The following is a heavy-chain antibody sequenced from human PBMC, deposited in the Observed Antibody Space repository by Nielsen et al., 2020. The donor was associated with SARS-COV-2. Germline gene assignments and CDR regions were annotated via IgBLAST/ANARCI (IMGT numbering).Heavy chain of an antibody. V-gene: IGHV3-48*01. Sequence: GESLKISCAASGFTFSSYSMNWVRQAPGKGLEWVSYISSSSSTIYYADSVKGRFTISRDNAKNSLYLQMNSLRAEDTAVYYCARARNPDYGDFAGFDYWGQGTLVTVSS. J-gene: IGHJ4*02. CDR2: ISSSSSTI. D-gene: IGHD4-17*01. CDR3: ARARNPDYGDFAGFDY. CDR1: GFTFSSYS.